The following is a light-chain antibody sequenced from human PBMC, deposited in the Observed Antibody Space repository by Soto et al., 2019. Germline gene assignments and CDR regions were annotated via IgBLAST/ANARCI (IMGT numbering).Light chain of an antibody. Sequence: QSVLTQPRSVSGSPGQSVTISCSGTSSDLGAYNFVSWYQHHPGRAHKLMIYDVTLRPSGVPYRFSGSKSGNTASLTISGLQAEDEADYYCCSYAGSFTWVFGGGTQLTVL. CDR1: SSDLGAYNF. CDR3: CSYAGSFTWV. V-gene: IGLV2-11*01. CDR2: DVT. J-gene: IGLJ3*02.